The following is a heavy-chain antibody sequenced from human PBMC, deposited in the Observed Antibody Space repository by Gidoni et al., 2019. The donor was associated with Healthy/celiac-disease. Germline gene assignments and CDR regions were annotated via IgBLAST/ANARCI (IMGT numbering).Heavy chain of an antibody. CDR3: ARGFVGSDWDAFDI. V-gene: IGHV2-26*01. CDR2: IFSNDET. CDR1: GFSLSNARMG. J-gene: IGHJ3*02. D-gene: IGHD2-15*01. Sequence: QVTLKESGPVLVKPTETRTLTCTGAGFSLSNARMGVSWIRQPPGKALEWLAHIFSNDETSYSTSLKSRLTISKDTSKSQVVLTMTNMDPVDTATYFCARGFVGSDWDAFDIWGQGTMVTVSS.